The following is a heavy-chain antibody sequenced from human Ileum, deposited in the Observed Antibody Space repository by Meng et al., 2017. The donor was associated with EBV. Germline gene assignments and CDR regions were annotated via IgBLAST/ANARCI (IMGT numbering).Heavy chain of an antibody. D-gene: IGHD1-14*01. CDR1: GGSISSSSYY. CDR2: VVYSGTT. CDR3: ARHHHSPTFDY. J-gene: IGHJ4*02. V-gene: IGHV4-39*01. Sequence: QPPLPESGPGLAKPSETLSLTCTVSGGSISSSSYYWAWIRQPPGEGLEWIGSVVYSGTTYYTSSLKSRVSISVDTSKNQFSLKLSSVTAADTAVYYCARHHHSPTFDYWGQGTLVTVSS.